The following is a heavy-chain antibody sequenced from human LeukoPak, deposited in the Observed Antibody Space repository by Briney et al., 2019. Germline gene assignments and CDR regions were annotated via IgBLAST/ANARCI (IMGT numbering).Heavy chain of an antibody. CDR3: AKDRLYGSGSYYFDY. V-gene: IGHV3-23*01. CDR1: GFTFSRYA. D-gene: IGHD3-10*01. CDR2: ISGSGGST. Sequence: GGSLRLSCAASGFTFSRYAMSWVRQAPGKGLEWVSTISGSGGSTYYADSVKGRFTISRDNSKNTLYLQMNSLRAEDTAVYYCAKDRLYGSGSYYFDYWGQGTLVTVPS. J-gene: IGHJ4*02.